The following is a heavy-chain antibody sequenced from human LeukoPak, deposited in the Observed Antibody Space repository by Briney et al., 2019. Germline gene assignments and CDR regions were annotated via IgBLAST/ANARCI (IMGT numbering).Heavy chain of an antibody. J-gene: IGHJ4*02. Sequence: GESLKISCKGSGYSFTSYWIGWVRQMPGKGLEWMGIIYPGGSDTRYSPSCQGQVTISADKSISTAYLQWSSLKASDTAMYYCARAFVDTAMVTWFDYWGQGTLVTVSS. CDR2: IYPGGSDT. CDR1: GYSFTSYW. CDR3: ARAFVDTAMVTWFDY. D-gene: IGHD5-18*01. V-gene: IGHV5-51*01.